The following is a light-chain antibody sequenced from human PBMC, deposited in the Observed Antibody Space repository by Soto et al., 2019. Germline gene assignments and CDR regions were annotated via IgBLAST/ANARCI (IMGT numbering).Light chain of an antibody. CDR2: SAS. CDR3: QQCGSSPMYT. Sequence: EIVLTQSPGTLSLSPGERATLSCRASQSVGSNCLAWYQQKPGQAPRLLIYSASSRVTGVPDRFSGSGSGTDFPLTIGRLEPEDFAVYYCQQCGSSPMYTFGQGTNLEI. V-gene: IGKV3-20*01. CDR1: QSVGSNC. J-gene: IGKJ2*01.